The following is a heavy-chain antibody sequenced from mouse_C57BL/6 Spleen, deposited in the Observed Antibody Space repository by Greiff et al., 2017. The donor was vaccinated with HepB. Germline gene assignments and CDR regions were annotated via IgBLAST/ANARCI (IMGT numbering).Heavy chain of an antibody. CDR3: AEGTGHFDY. D-gene: IGHD2-14*01. V-gene: IGHV1-82*01. J-gene: IGHJ2*01. CDR1: GYAFSSSW. CDR2: IYPGDGDT. Sequence: VQLQQSGPELVKPGASVKISCKASGYAFSSSWMNWVKQRPGKGLEWIGRIYPGDGDTNYNGKFKGKATLTADKSSSTAYMQLSSLTSEDSAVYFGAEGTGHFDYWGQGTTLTVSA.